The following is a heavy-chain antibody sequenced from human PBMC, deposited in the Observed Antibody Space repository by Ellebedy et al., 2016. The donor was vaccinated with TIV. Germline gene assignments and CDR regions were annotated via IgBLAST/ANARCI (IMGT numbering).Heavy chain of an antibody. CDR1: GFTFTDYA. J-gene: IGHJ4*02. V-gene: IGHV3-23*01. D-gene: IGHD6-13*01. CDR3: ARLGYRSSWFDY. CDR2: ISGSGGST. Sequence: PGGSLRLSCAASGFTFTDYAMNWVRQAPGKGLEWVSSISGSGGSTWYADSVQRRFTISRDNSKNTLSLQMNSLRADDTAVYYCARLGYRSSWFDYWGQGALVTVSS.